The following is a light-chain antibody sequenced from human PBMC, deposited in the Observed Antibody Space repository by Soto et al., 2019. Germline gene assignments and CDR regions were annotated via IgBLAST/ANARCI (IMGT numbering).Light chain of an antibody. CDR2: GAS. CDR1: QSVSNN. J-gene: IGKJ5*01. Sequence: EIVMTQSPATLSVSPGERATLSCRASQSVSNNLAWYQQKPGQAPRLLIYGASTRATGLPDRFSGSGSGTDFTLTITSLEPEDFAVYYCQQHSNWSPITFGQGTRLEIK. V-gene: IGKV3-15*01. CDR3: QQHSNWSPIT.